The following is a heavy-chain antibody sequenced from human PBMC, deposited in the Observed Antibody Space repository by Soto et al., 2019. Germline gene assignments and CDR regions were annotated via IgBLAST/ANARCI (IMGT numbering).Heavy chain of an antibody. CDR3: ARSIRGPRRFNGMDV. Sequence: VPTLGNPTETRTLTCTFSGFSLTSPGMCVSWIRQPPGKALEWLALIERDDDDKYYSTSLKTRLTISKDTRKNQVVLTMANMDPADTGTYYCARSIRGPRRFNGMDVWGQGTTVTVSS. V-gene: IGHV2-70*13. D-gene: IGHD1-20*01. CDR1: GFSLTSPGMC. CDR2: IERDDDDK. J-gene: IGHJ6*02.